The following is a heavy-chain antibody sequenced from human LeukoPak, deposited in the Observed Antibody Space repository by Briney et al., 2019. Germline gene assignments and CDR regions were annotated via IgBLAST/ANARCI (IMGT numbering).Heavy chain of an antibody. J-gene: IGHJ5*01. CDR3: ARLPTGYPNWFDS. CDR1: GGSVNTTPYD. Sequence: KPSETLSLTCTVSGGSVNTTPYDWAWIRQPPGKGLEWIGNVYSTGTTYYNASLRSRATISVDTSKNQFSLNLNSVTAADKAIYFCARLPTGYPNWFDSWGQGTLVTVSS. V-gene: IGHV4-39*01. D-gene: IGHD3-9*01. CDR2: VYSTGTT.